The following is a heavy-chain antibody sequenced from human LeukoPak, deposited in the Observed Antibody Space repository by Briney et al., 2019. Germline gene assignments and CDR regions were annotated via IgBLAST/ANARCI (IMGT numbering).Heavy chain of an antibody. D-gene: IGHD6-6*01. CDR3: SYSGIAARPFYYYYYMDV. J-gene: IGHJ6*03. CDR1: GGTFSSYA. CDR2: IIPIFGTA. V-gene: IGHV1-69*06. Sequence: AASVKVSCKASGGTFSSYAISWVRQAPGQGLEWTGGIIPIFGTANYAQKFQGRVTITADKSTSTAYMELSSLRSEDTAVYYCSYSGIAARPFYYYYYMDVWGKGTTVTVSS.